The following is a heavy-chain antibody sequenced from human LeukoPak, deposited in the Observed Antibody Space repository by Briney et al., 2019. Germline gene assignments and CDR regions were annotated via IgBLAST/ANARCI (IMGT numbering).Heavy chain of an antibody. V-gene: IGHV1-69*04. CDR3: ARDHGPNHRCLY. CDR1: GGTFSSYA. D-gene: IGHD1-14*01. J-gene: IGHJ4*02. CDR2: IIPILGIA. Sequence: SVKVSCKASGGTFSSYAISWVRQAPGQGLEWMGRIIPILGIANYAQKFQGRVTITADKSTSTAYMELSSLRSEDTAVYYCARDHGPNHRCLYWGQGTLVTVSS.